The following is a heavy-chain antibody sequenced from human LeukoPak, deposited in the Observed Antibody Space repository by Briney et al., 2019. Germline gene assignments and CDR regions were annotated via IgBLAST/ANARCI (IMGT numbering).Heavy chain of an antibody. J-gene: IGHJ3*02. Sequence: SVKVSCKASGGTFSSYTISWVRQAPGQGLEWMGRIIPILGIANYAQKFQGRVTITADKSTSTAYMELSSLRSEDTAVSYCARGGPGYAFDIWGQGTMVTVSS. CDR2: IIPILGIA. CDR1: GGTFSSYT. CDR3: ARGGPGYAFDI. V-gene: IGHV1-69*02.